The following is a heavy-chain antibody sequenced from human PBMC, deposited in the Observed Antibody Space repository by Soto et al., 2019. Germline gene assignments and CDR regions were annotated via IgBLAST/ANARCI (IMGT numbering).Heavy chain of an antibody. V-gene: IGHV1-69*01. D-gene: IGHD5-12*01. CDR2: IIPIFGTA. CDR3: ARGRGEEMATISSRIFDP. Sequence: QVQLVQSGAEVKKPGSSVKVSCKASGGTFSSYAISWVRQAPGQGLEWMGGIIPIFGTANYAQKFQGRVTITADESTSTAYMELSSLRSEDTAVYYCARGRGEEMATISSRIFDPWGQGTLVTVSS. J-gene: IGHJ5*02. CDR1: GGTFSSYA.